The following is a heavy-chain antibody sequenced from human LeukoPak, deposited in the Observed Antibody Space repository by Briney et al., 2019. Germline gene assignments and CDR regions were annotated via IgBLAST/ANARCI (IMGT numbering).Heavy chain of an antibody. D-gene: IGHD3-3*01. Sequence: SQTLSLTCTVSGDSISGRAYYWSWIRQPAGKGLEWIGRIHSSGTHSYNPSLKSRVSISVETSKNQFSLKLSSLSAADTAVYFCSRERGFWSGYFRPRYFDYWGQGTLVTV. V-gene: IGHV4-61*02. CDR2: IHSSGTH. CDR1: GDSISGRAYY. CDR3: SRERGFWSGYFRPRYFDY. J-gene: IGHJ4*02.